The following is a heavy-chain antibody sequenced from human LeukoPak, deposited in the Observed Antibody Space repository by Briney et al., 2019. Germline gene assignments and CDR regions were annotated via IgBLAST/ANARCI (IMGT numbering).Heavy chain of an antibody. Sequence: PSETLSLTCTVSGGSISSYYWSWIRQPAGKGLEWIGRIYTSGSTNYNPSLKSRVTMSVDTSKNQFSLKLSSVTAADTAVYYCARGTYCGGDCYSYYFDYWGQRTLVTVSS. CDR1: GGSISSYY. V-gene: IGHV4-4*07. D-gene: IGHD2-21*02. J-gene: IGHJ4*02. CDR2: IYTSGST. CDR3: ARGTYCGGDCYSYYFDY.